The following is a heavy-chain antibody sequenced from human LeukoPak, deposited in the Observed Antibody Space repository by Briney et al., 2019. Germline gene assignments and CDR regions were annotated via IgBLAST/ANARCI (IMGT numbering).Heavy chain of an antibody. CDR3: ARGSPGPGTFHVDF. V-gene: IGHV1-69*01. CDR1: GGTFSSYA. CDR2: IIPIFGTA. Sequence: VASVKVSCKASGGTFSSYAISWVRQAPGQGLEWMGGIIPIFGTANYAQKFQGRVTITADESTSTAYMELSSLRSEDTAVYYCARGSPGPGTFHVDFWGQGTLVTVSS. D-gene: IGHD3-10*01. J-gene: IGHJ4*02.